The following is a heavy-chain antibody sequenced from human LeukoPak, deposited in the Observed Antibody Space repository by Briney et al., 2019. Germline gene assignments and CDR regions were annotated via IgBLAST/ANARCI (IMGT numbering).Heavy chain of an antibody. J-gene: IGHJ4*02. Sequence: PGGSLRLSCAASGFIFRDYSMHWVRQVPGKGLEWISLISGDGVTTYYADSVKGRFTISRDNHEDSLYPQMNTLRTEDTAFYYCARGVNTISFTFDYWARGSLVTVSS. D-gene: IGHD3-22*01. CDR1: GFIFRDYS. V-gene: IGHV3-43*02. CDR2: ISGDGVTT. CDR3: ARGVNTISFTFDY.